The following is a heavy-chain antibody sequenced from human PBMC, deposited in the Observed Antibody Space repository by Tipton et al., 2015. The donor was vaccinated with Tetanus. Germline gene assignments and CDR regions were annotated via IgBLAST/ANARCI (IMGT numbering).Heavy chain of an antibody. CDR1: GGSISSGGYY. D-gene: IGHD1-26*01. CDR3: ARDQARGARGWNYFDY. CDR2: IYYSGST. Sequence: TLSLTCTVSGGSISSGGYYWSWIRQHPGKGLEWIGDIYYSGSTYYNPSLKSRATLSVDPSKNQFSLELNSMTAADTAVYYCARDQARGARGWNYFDYWGQGTLATVSS. J-gene: IGHJ4*02. V-gene: IGHV4-31*03.